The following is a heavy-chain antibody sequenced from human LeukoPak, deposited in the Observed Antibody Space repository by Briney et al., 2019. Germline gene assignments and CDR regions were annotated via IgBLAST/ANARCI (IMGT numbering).Heavy chain of an antibody. CDR2: INPNSGGT. Sequence: ASVKVSRKASGYTFTGYYMHWVRQAPGQGLEWMGWINPNSGGTNYAQKFQGRVTMTRDTSISTAYMELSRLRSDDTAVYYCARVGNYGDYGVWFDPWGQGTLVTVSS. J-gene: IGHJ5*02. CDR1: GYTFTGYY. CDR3: ARVGNYGDYGVWFDP. D-gene: IGHD4-17*01. V-gene: IGHV1-2*02.